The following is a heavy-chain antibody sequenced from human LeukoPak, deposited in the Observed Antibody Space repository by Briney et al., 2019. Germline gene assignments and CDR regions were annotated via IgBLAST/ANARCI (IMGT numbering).Heavy chain of an antibody. V-gene: IGHV3-48*03. CDR1: GFTFSSYE. Sequence: PGGSLRLSCAASGFTFSSYEMNWVRQPPGKGLEWVSAISGSGGSTYYADSVKGRFTISRDNAKNSLYLQMNSLRAEDTAVYYCASSWGHWNYVFDYWGQGTLVTVSS. D-gene: IGHD1-7*01. J-gene: IGHJ4*02. CDR3: ASSWGHWNYVFDY. CDR2: ISGSGGST.